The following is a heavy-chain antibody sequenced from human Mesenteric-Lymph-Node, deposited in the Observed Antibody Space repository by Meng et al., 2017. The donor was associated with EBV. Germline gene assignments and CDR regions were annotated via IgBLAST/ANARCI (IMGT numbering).Heavy chain of an antibody. V-gene: IGHV1-46*01. CDR3: ARDGLGYCGYSDCYQPGEY. Sequence: QVQLVQSGAEVKKPGASVKVFRTASGNTFSTYYMHWVRQAPGQGPEWMGMINPSGGSTTYAQKFQGRVIMTRDTSTSTVSMELSRLTSEDTAIYYCARDGLGYCGYSDCYQPGEYGGQGTLVTVSS. CDR2: INPSGGST. J-gene: IGHJ4*02. CDR1: GNTFSTYY. D-gene: IGHD2-15*01.